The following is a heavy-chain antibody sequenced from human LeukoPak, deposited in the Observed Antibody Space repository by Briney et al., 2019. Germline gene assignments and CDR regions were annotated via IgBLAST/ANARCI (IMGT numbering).Heavy chain of an antibody. CDR3: ASHRSYSSGYFDAFDM. CDR1: GGSISSYY. CDR2: YYYSGST. V-gene: IGHV4-59*08. D-gene: IGHD3-22*01. Sequence: TETLSLTCTVSGGSISSYYWSWIRQPPGKGLEWIGYYYYSGSTNYNPSLKSRATLSVDTSKNQFSLRLSSVTAADTAVYYCASHRSYSSGYFDAFDMWGQGIMVTVSS. J-gene: IGHJ3*02.